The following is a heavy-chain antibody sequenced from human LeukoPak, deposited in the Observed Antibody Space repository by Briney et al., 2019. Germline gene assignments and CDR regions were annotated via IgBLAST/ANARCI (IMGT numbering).Heavy chain of an antibody. D-gene: IGHD1-1*01. CDR3: AKANWVSNADAVW. Sequence: GGSLTLSCAASGFTFRSFAMSWVRQRPARGLEWVSSIRGGREKFSAASVKGRFSLSRDESTSTVRIQLNNPRLDDTAVYYCAKANWVSNADAVWWGQGNVVTVS. CDR1: GFTFRSFA. CDR2: IRGGREK. J-gene: IGHJ4*02. V-gene: IGHV3-23*01.